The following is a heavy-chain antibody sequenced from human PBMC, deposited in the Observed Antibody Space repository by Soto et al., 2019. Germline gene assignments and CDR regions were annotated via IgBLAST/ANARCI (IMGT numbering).Heavy chain of an antibody. V-gene: IGHV3-9*01. CDR3: AKVSKVIVVFHAFDI. CDR2: ISWNSANI. D-gene: IGHD3-22*01. CDR1: GFSFDEYS. Sequence: PGGSLRLSCEASGFSFDEYSMHWVRQAPGRGLEWVSSISWNSANIAYADSVKGRFTISRDNAENSLYLQMSSLRPEDTALYYCAKVSKVIVVFHAFDIWGQGTLVTVSS. J-gene: IGHJ3*02.